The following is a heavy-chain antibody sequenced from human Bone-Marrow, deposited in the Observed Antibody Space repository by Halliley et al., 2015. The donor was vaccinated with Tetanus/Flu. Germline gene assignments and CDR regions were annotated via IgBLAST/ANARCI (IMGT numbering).Heavy chain of an antibody. CDR3: AKEVIESYYLEN. CDR2: IAYEATTE. V-gene: IGHV3-30-3*02. Sequence: FEGVAVIAYEATTEYYRDPGKGPFTISRDNSKNTLYLQMNSLRAEDTAFYYCAKEVIESYYLENWGKGTLVTVSS. J-gene: IGHJ4*02. D-gene: IGHD3-16*01.